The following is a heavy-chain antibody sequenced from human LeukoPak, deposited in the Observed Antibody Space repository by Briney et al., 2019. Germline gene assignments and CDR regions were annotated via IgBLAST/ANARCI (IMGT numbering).Heavy chain of an antibody. CDR3: ARDRGAYDSSGYYSNYFDY. V-gene: IGHV4-61*02. Sequence: SETLSLTCTVSGGSISSGSYYWSWIRQPARKGLEWIGRIYTSGSTNYNPSLKSRVTISVDTSKNQFSLKLSSVTAADTAVYYRARDRGAYDSSGYYSNYFDYWGQGTLVTVSS. D-gene: IGHD3-22*01. CDR2: IYTSGST. CDR1: GGSISSGSYY. J-gene: IGHJ4*02.